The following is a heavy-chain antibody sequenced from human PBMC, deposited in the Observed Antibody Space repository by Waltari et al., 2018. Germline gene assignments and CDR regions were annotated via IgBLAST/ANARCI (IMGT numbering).Heavy chain of an antibody. CDR2: ISDAGGRI. V-gene: IGHV3-23*01. CDR1: FSSVC. J-gene: IGHJ4*02. CDR3: GRAAGIDF. Sequence: FSSVCMHWVRQAPGKGLEWVSSISDAGGRIYYADSVKGRFTISRDNSKNTLFLQMNSLRADDTAVYYCGRAAGIDFWGQGTLVTVSS.